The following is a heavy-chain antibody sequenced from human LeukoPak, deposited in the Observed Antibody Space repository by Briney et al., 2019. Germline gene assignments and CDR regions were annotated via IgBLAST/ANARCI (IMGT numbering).Heavy chain of an antibody. CDR1: GFTVSSNY. D-gene: IGHD3-10*01. J-gene: IGHJ4*02. CDR2: IYSGGST. V-gene: IGHV3-66*01. CDR3: ARGPLLWFGDG. Sequence: QAGGSLRLSCAASGFTVSSNYMSWVRQAPGKGLEWVSVIYSGGSTYYADSVKGRFAISRDNSKNTLYLQMNSLRAEDAAVYYCARGPLLWFGDGWGQGTLVTVSS.